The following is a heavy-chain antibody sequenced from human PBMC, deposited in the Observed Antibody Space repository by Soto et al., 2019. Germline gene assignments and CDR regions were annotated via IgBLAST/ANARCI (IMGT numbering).Heavy chain of an antibody. D-gene: IGHD3-16*02. CDR2: INAGNGNT. CDR1: GYTFTNYA. Sequence: QVQLVQSGAEEKKPGASVKVSCKASGYTFTNYAMHWVRQAPGQRLEWMGWINAGNGNTKYSQKFQGRVTITRDTSARTDYMELSSLRSEGTAVYYCAGGFPLWFDPWGQETLVIVSS. V-gene: IGHV1-3*05. CDR3: AGGFPLWFDP. J-gene: IGHJ5*02.